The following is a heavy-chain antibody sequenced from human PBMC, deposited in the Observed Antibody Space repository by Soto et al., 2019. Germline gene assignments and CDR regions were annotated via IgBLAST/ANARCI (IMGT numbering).Heavy chain of an antibody. Sequence: SETLSLTCTVSGGSICSYYWSWIRQPPGKGLEWIGYIYYSGSTNYNPSLKSRVTISVDTSKNQFSLKLSPVTAADTAVYYCARRYGSSFDYWGQGTLVTVSS. V-gene: IGHV4-59*08. CDR3: ARRYGSSFDY. CDR2: IYYSGST. CDR1: GGSICSYY. D-gene: IGHD6-13*01. J-gene: IGHJ4*02.